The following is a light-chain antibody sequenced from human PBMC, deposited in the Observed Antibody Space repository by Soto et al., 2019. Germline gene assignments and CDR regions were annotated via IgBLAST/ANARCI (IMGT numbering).Light chain of an antibody. CDR3: QQYDKWPRT. J-gene: IGKJ1*01. Sequence: EFVLTQSPGTLSLSPGQTATLSCRASQSVSRKLAWYQQTRGQAPRLLIYGASTRATGVPARFSGSGSGTEFTLTISNLQSEDFAVYHCQQYDKWPRTFGQGTKVDIK. CDR1: QSVSRK. CDR2: GAS. V-gene: IGKV3-15*01.